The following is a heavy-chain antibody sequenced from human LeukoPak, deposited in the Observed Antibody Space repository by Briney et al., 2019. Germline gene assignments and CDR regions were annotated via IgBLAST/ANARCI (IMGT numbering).Heavy chain of an antibody. Sequence: GGSLSLSCAASGFTFSSYWLSWLRQAPGKGLEWVANIKQDGREKYYVDSVKGRFTISRDNAKNSLYLQMNSLRAEDTAVYYCARDALWFGTQPGWFDPWGQGTLVTVSS. CDR2: IKQDGREK. J-gene: IGHJ5*02. D-gene: IGHD3-10*01. V-gene: IGHV3-7*01. CDR1: GFTFSSYW. CDR3: ARDALWFGTQPGWFDP.